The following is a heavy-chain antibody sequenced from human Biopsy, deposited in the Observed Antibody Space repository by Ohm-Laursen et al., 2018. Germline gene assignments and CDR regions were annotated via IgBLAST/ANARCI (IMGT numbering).Heavy chain of an antibody. D-gene: IGHD1-1*01. CDR3: AADINVWNVNY. V-gene: IGHV1-24*01. Sequence: ASVKVSCKVSGYTLTALSMHWVRQAPGRGLEWMGGFAPENGKTIYAQKLQGRITMTEDTSTDTAYMELSSLRSEDTAVYYCAADINVWNVNYWGQGTQVTVSS. CDR2: FAPENGKT. CDR1: GYTLTALS. J-gene: IGHJ4*02.